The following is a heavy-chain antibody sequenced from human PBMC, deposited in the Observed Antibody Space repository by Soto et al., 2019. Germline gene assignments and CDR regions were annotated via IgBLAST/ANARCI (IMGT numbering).Heavy chain of an antibody. Sequence: PGGSLRLSCAASGFTFSSYAMSWVRQAPGKGLEWVSAISGSGGSTYYADSVKGRFTISRDNSKNTLYLQMNSLRAEDTAVYYCAKDVWAPGYSSSWYSGDYYGMDVWGQGTTVTVSS. J-gene: IGHJ6*02. D-gene: IGHD6-13*01. CDR2: ISGSGGST. CDR3: AKDVWAPGYSSSWYSGDYYGMDV. CDR1: GFTFSSYA. V-gene: IGHV3-23*01.